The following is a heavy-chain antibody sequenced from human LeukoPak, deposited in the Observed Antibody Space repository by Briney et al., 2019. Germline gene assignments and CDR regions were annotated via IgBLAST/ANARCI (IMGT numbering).Heavy chain of an antibody. V-gene: IGHV1-18*01. CDR1: GYTFTSYG. CDR2: ISAYNGNT. J-gene: IGHJ3*02. D-gene: IGHD5-12*01. CDR3: ARDYEVIVATTGGSNAFDI. Sequence: GASVKVSCKASGYTFTSYGISWVRQAPGQGLEWMGWISAYNGNTNYAQKLQGRVTMTTDTSTSTAYMELRSLRSDDTAVYYCARDYEVIVATTGGSNAFDIWGQGTMVTVSS.